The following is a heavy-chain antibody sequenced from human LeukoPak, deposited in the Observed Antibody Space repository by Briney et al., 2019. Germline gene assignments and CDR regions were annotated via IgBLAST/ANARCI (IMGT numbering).Heavy chain of an antibody. D-gene: IGHD6-13*01. V-gene: IGHV4-59*11. Sequence: TETLSLTCTVSGGTISSHFWSWIRQPPGKGLEWIGYIYHSVSTNYNPSLKSRVTMSVDTSKNQFSLKLSSVTAADTAVYYCARDHLPAAAPGYYMDVWGKGTTVTVSS. CDR2: IYHSVST. CDR1: GGTISSHF. J-gene: IGHJ6*03. CDR3: ARDHLPAAAPGYYMDV.